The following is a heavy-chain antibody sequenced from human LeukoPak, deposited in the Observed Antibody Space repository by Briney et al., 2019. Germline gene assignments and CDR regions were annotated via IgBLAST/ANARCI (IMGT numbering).Heavy chain of an antibody. V-gene: IGHV4-59*01. Sequence: SETLSLTCTVSGGSISSYYWSWIRQPPGKGLEWIGYIYYSGTTNYNPSLKSRVTFSVDMSKNQFSLKLSSVTAADTAVYYCARGGWRSFDYWGLGTLVTVSS. CDR1: GGSISSYY. D-gene: IGHD5-24*01. CDR2: IYYSGTT. J-gene: IGHJ4*02. CDR3: ARGGWRSFDY.